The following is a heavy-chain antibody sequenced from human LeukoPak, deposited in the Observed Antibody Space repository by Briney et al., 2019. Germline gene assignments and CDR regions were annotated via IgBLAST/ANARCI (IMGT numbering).Heavy chain of an antibody. CDR2: IIPILGIA. CDR3: ARVQLWNYGYYYGMDV. V-gene: IGHV1-69*04. J-gene: IGHJ6*02. Sequence: GASVKVSCKASGGTFSSYAISWVRQAPGQGLEWMGRIIPILGIANYAQKFQGRVTITADKSTSTAYMELSSLRSEDTAVYYCARVQLWNYGYYYGMDVWGQGTTATVSS. CDR1: GGTFSSYA. D-gene: IGHD5-18*01.